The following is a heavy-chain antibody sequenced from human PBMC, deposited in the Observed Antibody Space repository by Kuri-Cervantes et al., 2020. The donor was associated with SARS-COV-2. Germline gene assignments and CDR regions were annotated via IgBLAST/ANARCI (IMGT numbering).Heavy chain of an antibody. CDR2: IYYSGST. D-gene: IGHD3-10*01. V-gene: IGHV4-39*01. CDR1: GGSISSSSYY. J-gene: IGHJ4*02. CDR3: ARSWEDYYGSGSYPTFDC. Sequence: GSLRLSCTVSGGSISSSSYYWGWIRQPPGKGLEWIGSIYYSGSTYYNPSLKSRVTISVDTSKNQFSLKLSSVTAADTAVYYCARSWEDYYGSGSYPTFDCWGQGTLVTVSS.